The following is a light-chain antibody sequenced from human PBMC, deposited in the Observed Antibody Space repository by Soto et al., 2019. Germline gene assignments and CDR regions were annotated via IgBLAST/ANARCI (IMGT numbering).Light chain of an antibody. J-gene: IGLJ3*02. CDR3: SAWDDNLNGWP. CDR2: SNH. Sequence: QSVLTQPPSASGTPGQRVTISCFGSSSNIGSNTLNWYQQLPGAAPRLLIYSNHQRPSGVPDRFSGSTSGASGSLAISGLQSEDEADYYCSAWDDNLNGWPFGGGTKLTVL. CDR1: SSNIGSNT. V-gene: IGLV1-44*01.